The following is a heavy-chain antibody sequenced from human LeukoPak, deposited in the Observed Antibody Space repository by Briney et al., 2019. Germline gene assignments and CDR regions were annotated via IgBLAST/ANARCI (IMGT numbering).Heavy chain of an antibody. J-gene: IGHJ4*02. CDR3: ARGFPGAQAYFDY. Sequence: GGSLRLSCAASGFTVTSNYMSWVRQAPGKGLGWVSVIYSGGSTYYADSVKGRFTISKDNSKNTLYLQMNSLRAEDTAVYYCARGFPGAQAYFDYWGQGTLVTVSS. CDR2: IYSGGST. V-gene: IGHV3-53*01. D-gene: IGHD3-10*01. CDR1: GFTVTSNY.